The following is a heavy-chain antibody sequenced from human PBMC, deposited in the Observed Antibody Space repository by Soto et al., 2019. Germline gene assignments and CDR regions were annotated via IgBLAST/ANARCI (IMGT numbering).Heavy chain of an antibody. Sequence: AGGSLRLSCAASGFTFSSYGMHWVRQAPGKGLEWVAVIWYDGSNKYYADSVKGRFTISRDNSKNTLYLQMNSLRAEDTAVYYCARPSRRYNWNYAVDYWGQGTLVTVSS. CDR3: ARPSRRYNWNYAVDY. CDR2: IWYDGSNK. V-gene: IGHV3-33*01. CDR1: GFTFSSYG. J-gene: IGHJ4*02. D-gene: IGHD1-7*01.